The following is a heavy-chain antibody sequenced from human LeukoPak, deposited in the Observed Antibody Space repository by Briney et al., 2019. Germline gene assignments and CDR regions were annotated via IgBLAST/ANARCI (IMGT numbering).Heavy chain of an antibody. J-gene: IGHJ5*02. CDR2: IYTSGST. CDR3: ARADFWSGYIP. CDR1: GGSLGRYS. D-gene: IGHD3-3*01. V-gene: IGHV4-4*08. Sequence: SETLSLTCTLSGGSLGRYSWSWVRQPPGKGLEWIGRIYTSGSTNYNPSLKSRVTISVDTSKNQFSLKLSSVTAADTAVYYCARADFWSGYIPWGQGTLVTVSS.